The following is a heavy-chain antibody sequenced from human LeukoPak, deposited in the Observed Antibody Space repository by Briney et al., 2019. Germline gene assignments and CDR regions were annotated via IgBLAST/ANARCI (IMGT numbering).Heavy chain of an antibody. CDR1: GYDFAGYW. D-gene: IGHD2-2*01. J-gene: IGHJ4*02. CDR3: ARHDCTSTTCSHFDY. Sequence: GESLKISCQVSGYDFAGYWIAWVRRMPGKGLEWMGIIYPGDSHTTYSPSLQGRVTISADKSLATAFLQWSSLKASDTAIYYCARHDCTSTTCSHFDYWGQGTLVTVSS. CDR2: IYPGDSHT. V-gene: IGHV5-51*01.